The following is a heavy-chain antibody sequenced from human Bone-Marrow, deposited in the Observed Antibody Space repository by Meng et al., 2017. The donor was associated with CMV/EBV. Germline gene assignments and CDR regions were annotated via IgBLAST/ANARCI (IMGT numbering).Heavy chain of an antibody. CDR3: ARDRTGTKALDY. CDR1: GFTFSSYS. Sequence: GESLKISCAASGFTFSSYSMNWVRQAPGKGLEWVSSISSSSSYIYYADSVKGRFTISRDNAKNSLYLQMNSLRAEDTAVYYCARDRTGTKALDYWGHGTMVTVSS. D-gene: IGHD1-7*01. V-gene: IGHV3-21*01. J-gene: IGHJ4*01. CDR2: ISSSSSYI.